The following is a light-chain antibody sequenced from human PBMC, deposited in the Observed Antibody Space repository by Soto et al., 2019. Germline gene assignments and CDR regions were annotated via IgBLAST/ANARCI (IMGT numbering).Light chain of an antibody. V-gene: IGLV2-14*01. J-gene: IGLJ2*01. Sequence: QSALTQPASVSGSPGQSITISCTGTSSDVGGYKYVSWYQQHPGKAPKLMIYEVSNRPSGVSNRFSGSKSGNTASLTISGLQADDEADYYCSSYTSSSTDVVFGGGTKVTVL. CDR1: SSDVGGYKY. CDR2: EVS. CDR3: SSYTSSSTDVV.